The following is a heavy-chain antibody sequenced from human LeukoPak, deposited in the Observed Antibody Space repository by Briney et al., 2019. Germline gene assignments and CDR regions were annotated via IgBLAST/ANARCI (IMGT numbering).Heavy chain of an antibody. J-gene: IGHJ4*02. CDR2: IKQDGSEK. V-gene: IGHV3-7*01. Sequence: PGGSLRLSCAASGFNFSSYWMSWVRQAPGKGLEWVANIKQDGSEKNYVDSVKGRFTISRDNAKHSLYLLMNSLIAEDTAVYYCARENNWNSPYYFDYWGQGTLVTVSS. CDR3: ARENNWNSPYYFDY. D-gene: IGHD1-7*01. CDR1: GFNFSSYW.